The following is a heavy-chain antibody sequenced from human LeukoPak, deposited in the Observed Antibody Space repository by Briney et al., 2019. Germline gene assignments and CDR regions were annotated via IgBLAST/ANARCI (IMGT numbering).Heavy chain of an antibody. CDR1: GYTFTSYY. CDR3: ARDQGVTMVRGIMSPSAADY. CDR2: INPSGGGT. D-gene: IGHD3-10*01. Sequence: ASVKVSCKASGYTFTSYYVYWVRQAPGQGLEWMGKINPSGGGTDYAQKFQGRVTMTRDTSTSTVYMELSSLRSEDTAVYYCARDQGVTMVRGIMSPSAADYWGQGTLDTVSS. J-gene: IGHJ4*02. V-gene: IGHV1-46*01.